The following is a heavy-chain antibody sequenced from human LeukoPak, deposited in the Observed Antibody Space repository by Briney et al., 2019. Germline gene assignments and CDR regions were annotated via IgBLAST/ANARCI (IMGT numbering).Heavy chain of an antibody. J-gene: IGHJ3*02. V-gene: IGHV1-24*01. D-gene: IGHD4-23*01. CDR3: AREDGGAEDAFDI. CDR1: GYTLTELS. Sequence: ASVTVSCTVSGYTLTELSMHWVRQAPGKGLEWMGGFDPEDGETIYAQKFQGRVTITADESTSTAYMELSSLRSEDTAVYYCAREDGGAEDAFDIWGRGTMVTVSS. CDR2: FDPEDGET.